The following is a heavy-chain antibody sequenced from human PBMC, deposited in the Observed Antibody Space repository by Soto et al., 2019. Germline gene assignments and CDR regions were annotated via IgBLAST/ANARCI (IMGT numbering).Heavy chain of an antibody. J-gene: IGHJ4*02. Sequence: GGSLRLSCAASGLTFDDYAMPWVRQAPGKGLEWVSGISWNSGSKGYADSVKGRFTISRDNSKNTLYLQMNSLRAEDTAVYYCARDKQYYFDYWGQGTLVTVSS. D-gene: IGHD4-4*01. CDR1: GLTFDDYA. V-gene: IGHV3-9*01. CDR2: ISWNSGSK. CDR3: ARDKQYYFDY.